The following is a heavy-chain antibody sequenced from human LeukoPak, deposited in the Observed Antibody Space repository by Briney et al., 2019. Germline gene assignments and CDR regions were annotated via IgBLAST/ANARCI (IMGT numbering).Heavy chain of an antibody. CDR3: ARDLSTGGASDY. J-gene: IGHJ4*02. Sequence: KTGGSLRLSCAASGFTFSIYALSWVRQAPGKGLEWVSTISSSSTYIYYADSVKGRITISRDNAKNSLSLQMNSLRAEDTAVYYCARDLSTGGASDYWGQGTLVTVSS. CDR1: GFTFSIYA. D-gene: IGHD3-16*01. CDR2: ISSSSTYI. V-gene: IGHV3-21*01.